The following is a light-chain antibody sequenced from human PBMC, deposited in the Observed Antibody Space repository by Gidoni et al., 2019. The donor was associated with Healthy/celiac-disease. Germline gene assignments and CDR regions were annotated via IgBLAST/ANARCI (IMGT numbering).Light chain of an antibody. V-gene: IGKV1-8*01. J-gene: IGKJ4*01. CDR1: QGISSY. CDR3: QQYYSYPLT. CDR2: AAS. Sequence: AIRMTQSPSSFSASTGDRVTITCRASQGISSYLAWYQQKPGNAPKLLIYAASTLQRGVPSRFSGSGSGTDFTLTISCLQSEDFATDYCQQYYSYPLTFGGGTKVEIK.